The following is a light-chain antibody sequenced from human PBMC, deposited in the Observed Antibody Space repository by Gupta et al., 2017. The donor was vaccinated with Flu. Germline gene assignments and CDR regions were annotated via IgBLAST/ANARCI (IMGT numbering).Light chain of an antibody. J-gene: IGKJ1*01. CDR2: GAS. Sequence: EIVLTQYPGTPSLSPGERATLSCSASQRVISTYLAWYQQKPGQAPRLLIYGASSRSTGIPHRFSGSGSGTDFTLTISIQEPEDFAVYYCQYYGTSPQTFGQGTRVEIK. CDR3: QYYGTSPQT. CDR1: QRVISTY. V-gene: IGKV3-20*01.